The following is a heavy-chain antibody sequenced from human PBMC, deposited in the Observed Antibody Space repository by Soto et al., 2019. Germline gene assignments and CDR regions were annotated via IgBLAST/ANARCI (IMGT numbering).Heavy chain of an antibody. V-gene: IGHV2-5*01. D-gene: IGHD3-3*01. CDR2: IFWHDEK. Sequence: QITLKESGPALVKPAQTLTLTCTVSGFSLTTPRVAVGWIRQPPGRALEWLALIFWHDEKRFPPSLKSRLAINRDTSKIQVVLTMTNMDPVDTAIYYCAQYDDVGLRLAVWGQGSMITNSS. CDR1: GFSLTTPRVA. J-gene: IGHJ1*01. CDR3: AQYDDVGLRLAV.